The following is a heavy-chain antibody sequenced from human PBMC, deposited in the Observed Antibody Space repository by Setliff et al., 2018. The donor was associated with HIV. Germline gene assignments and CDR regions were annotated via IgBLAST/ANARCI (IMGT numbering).Heavy chain of an antibody. CDR3: AREKYGDKFDY. D-gene: IGHD2-8*01. CDR2: ILPFFDTA. V-gene: IGHV1-69*13. CDR1: GGTFTRNC. Sequence: SVKVSCKVSGGTFTRNCISWVRQAPGQGLEWMGGILPFFDTANYAQKFQGRVTITADESTSTVHMELRSLRSDDTAMYYCAREKYGDKFDYWGQGTLVTVSS. J-gene: IGHJ4*02.